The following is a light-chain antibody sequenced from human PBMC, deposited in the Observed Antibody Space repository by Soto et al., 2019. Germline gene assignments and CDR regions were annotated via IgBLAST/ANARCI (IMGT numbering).Light chain of an antibody. J-gene: IGKJ1*01. Sequence: DLVMTQSPLSLPVTPGEPASISCRSSQSLLHGNGYNYLDWYLQKPGQSPQLLIYLGSNRASGVPDRFSGSGSGTDFTLKISRVEAEDVGVYYCMQALQTPPTFGQGTKVEIK. CDR2: LGS. CDR3: MQALQTPPT. CDR1: QSLLHGNGYNY. V-gene: IGKV2-28*01.